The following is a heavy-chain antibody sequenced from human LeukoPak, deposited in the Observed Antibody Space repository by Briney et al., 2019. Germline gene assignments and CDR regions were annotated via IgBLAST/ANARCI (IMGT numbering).Heavy chain of an antibody. J-gene: IGHJ3*02. V-gene: IGHV4-59*13. CDR2: IYYTGSP. Sequence: NPSETLSLTCTVSGAFISSYYLSWIRQPPGKGLEWIGYIYYTGSPNYNPSLRSRVTISAGRSSNQFSLKLNSVTAADTAMYYCARDQNSYGPTGVFNIWGQGTMVTVSS. CDR3: ARDQNSYGPTGVFNI. D-gene: IGHD3-10*01. CDR1: GAFISSYY.